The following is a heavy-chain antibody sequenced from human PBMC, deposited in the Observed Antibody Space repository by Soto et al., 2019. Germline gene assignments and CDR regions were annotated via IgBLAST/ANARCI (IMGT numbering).Heavy chain of an antibody. D-gene: IGHD1-7*01. CDR2: IYRTGST. CDR3: ASRDPGTSVDY. CDR1: GGSFTSNNW. Sequence: QVQLQESGPGLVKPSGTLSLTCAVSGGSFTSNNWWTWVRQPPGQGLEWIGEIYRTGSTNYNPSLKGRVTISLDKSENQFSLKVTYLTAADTAVYYCASRDPGTSVDYWGQGTLVTGSS. J-gene: IGHJ4*02. V-gene: IGHV4-4*02.